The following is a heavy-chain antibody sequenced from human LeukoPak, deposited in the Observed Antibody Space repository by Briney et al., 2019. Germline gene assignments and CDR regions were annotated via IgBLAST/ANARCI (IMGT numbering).Heavy chain of an antibody. J-gene: IGHJ3*02. V-gene: IGHV4-4*07. CDR1: GGSISYYY. CDR3: ATNRAGTYDRPFDI. D-gene: IGHD1-26*01. CDR2: IYTSGST. Sequence: SETLSLTCTVSGGSISYYYWTWIRQPAGKGLEWIGRIYTSGSTSYNPSLKSRVTMSVDTSKNQFSLKLSSVTATDTAVYFCATNRAGTYDRPFDIWGQGTMVTVSS.